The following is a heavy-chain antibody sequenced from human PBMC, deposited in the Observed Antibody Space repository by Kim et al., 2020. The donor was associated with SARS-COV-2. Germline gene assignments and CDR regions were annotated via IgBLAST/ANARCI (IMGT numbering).Heavy chain of an antibody. CDR1: GFTFSNAW. Sequence: GGSLRLSCAASGFTFSNAWMSWVRQAPGKGLEWVGRIKSKTDGGTTDYAAPVKGRFTISRDDSKNTLYLQMNSLKTEDTAVYYCTTTPLDCSSTSCPRTLAYYYYGMDVWGQGTTVTVSS. D-gene: IGHD2-2*01. CDR3: TTTPLDCSSTSCPRTLAYYYYGMDV. J-gene: IGHJ6*02. V-gene: IGHV3-15*01. CDR2: IKSKTDGGTT.